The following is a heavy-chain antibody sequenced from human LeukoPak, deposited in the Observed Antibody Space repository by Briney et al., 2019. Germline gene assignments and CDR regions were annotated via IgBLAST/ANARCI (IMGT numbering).Heavy chain of an antibody. CDR1: GYTFTSYA. V-gene: IGHV1-69*05. CDR2: IIPIFGTA. J-gene: IGHJ6*03. CDR3: AREGPYCSSTSCTAHYYYYYMDV. D-gene: IGHD2-2*01. Sequence: GASVKVSCKASGYTFTSYAMNWVRQAPGQGLEWMGGIIPIFGTANYAQKFQGRATITTDESTSTAYMELSSLRSEDTAVYYCAREGPYCSSTSCTAHYYYYYMDVWGKGTTVTVSS.